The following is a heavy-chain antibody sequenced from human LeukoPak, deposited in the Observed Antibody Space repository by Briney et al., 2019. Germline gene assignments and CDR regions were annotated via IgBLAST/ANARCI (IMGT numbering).Heavy chain of an antibody. CDR2: INHSGST. V-gene: IGHV4-34*01. D-gene: IGHD2-8*01. CDR1: GWSFSGYY. J-gene: IGHJ3*02. CDR3: ASSEDCTNGVCYFDDAFDI. Sequence: SETLSLTCAVYGWSFSGYYWSWIRQPPGKGLEWIGEINHSGSTNYNPSLKSRVTISVDTSKNQFSLKLSSVTPADTAVYYCASSEDCTNGVCYFDDAFDIWGQGTMVTVSS.